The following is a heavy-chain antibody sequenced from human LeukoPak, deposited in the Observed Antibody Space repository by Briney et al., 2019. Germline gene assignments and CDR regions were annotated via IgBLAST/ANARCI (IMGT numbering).Heavy chain of an antibody. CDR2: IKQDGSEK. J-gene: IGHJ6*03. CDR3: ARDRILEWLLYYYYYMDV. Sequence: GGSLRLSCAASGFTFSSYWMSWVRQAPGKGLERVANIKQDGSEKYHVDSVKGRFTISRGNAKNSLYLQMTGLRAEDTAVYYCARDRILEWLLYYYYYMDVWGKGTTVTVSS. CDR1: GFTFSSYW. V-gene: IGHV3-7*01. D-gene: IGHD3-3*01.